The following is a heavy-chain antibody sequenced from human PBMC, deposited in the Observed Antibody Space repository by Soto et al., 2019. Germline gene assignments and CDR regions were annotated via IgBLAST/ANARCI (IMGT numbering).Heavy chain of an antibody. Sequence: QLQLQESGPGLGKPSETLSLPCFASGGSTNVNTNSWGWIRQPPGKGLEWIGSVYYSGSTNYNPSLKSRVTMSIATSKIQSSLKLSSVTAADTAVYYCARRGTTGYCSGDTCYSGALDIWGQGTMVTVSS. V-gene: IGHV4-39*01. CDR2: VYYSGST. J-gene: IGHJ3*02. CDR1: GGSTNVNTNS. CDR3: ARRGTTGYCSGDTCYSGALDI. D-gene: IGHD2-15*01.